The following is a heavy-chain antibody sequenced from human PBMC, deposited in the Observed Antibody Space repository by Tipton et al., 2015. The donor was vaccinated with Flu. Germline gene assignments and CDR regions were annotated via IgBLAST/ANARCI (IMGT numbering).Heavy chain of an antibody. Sequence: QVQLVQSGPEVKKPGASVKVSCTASGYTFTSYHMHWVRQAPGQGPEWMGIINPSGGTTGYAAKFRGRVTMTRDASTGTVYMELSRLTSDDTAVYYCARDGSGPYEYFQVWGQGTLVTVSS. CDR2: INPSGGTT. J-gene: IGHJ1*01. D-gene: IGHD6-19*01. CDR1: GYTFTSYH. V-gene: IGHV1-46*01. CDR3: ARDGSGPYEYFQV.